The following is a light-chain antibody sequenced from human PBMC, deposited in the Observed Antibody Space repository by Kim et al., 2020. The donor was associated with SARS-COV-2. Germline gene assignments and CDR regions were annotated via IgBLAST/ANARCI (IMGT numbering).Light chain of an antibody. V-gene: IGLV2-11*01. CDR2: DVS. Sequence: PGQSVTISCTGTSSDVGGYNYVSWYHQHPGKAPKLMIYDVSKRPSGVPDRFSGSKSGNTASLTISGLQAEDEADYYCCSYAGSFWVFGGGTQLTVL. CDR1: SSDVGGYNY. CDR3: CSYAGSFWV. J-gene: IGLJ3*02.